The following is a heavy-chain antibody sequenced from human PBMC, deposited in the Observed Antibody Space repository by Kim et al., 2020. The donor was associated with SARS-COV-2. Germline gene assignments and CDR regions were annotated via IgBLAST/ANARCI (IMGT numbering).Heavy chain of an antibody. CDR2: ISWNSGSI. CDR3: AKAVGRWLQLDYFDY. CDR1: GFTFDDYA. Sequence: GGSLRLSCAASGFTFDDYAMHWVRQAPGKGLEWVSGISWNSGSIGSADSVKGCITISRDNAKNSLYLQMNSLRAEDTALYYCAKAVGRWLQLDYFDYWGQGALFTVSS. J-gene: IGHJ4*02. V-gene: IGHV3-9*01. D-gene: IGHD5-12*01.